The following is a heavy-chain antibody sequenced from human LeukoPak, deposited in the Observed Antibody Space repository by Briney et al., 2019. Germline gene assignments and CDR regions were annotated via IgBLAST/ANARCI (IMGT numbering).Heavy chain of an antibody. V-gene: IGHV4-39*07. Sequence: SETLSLTCTVSGGSISSSSYYWGWIRQPPGKGLEWIGSIYYSGSTYYNPSLKSRVTISVDTSKNQFSLKLSSVTAADTAVYYCARDWTSGSHFNLLLRFDPWGQGTLVTVSS. D-gene: IGHD3-10*01. CDR3: ARDWTSGSHFNLLLRFDP. CDR2: IYYSGST. CDR1: GGSISSSSYY. J-gene: IGHJ5*02.